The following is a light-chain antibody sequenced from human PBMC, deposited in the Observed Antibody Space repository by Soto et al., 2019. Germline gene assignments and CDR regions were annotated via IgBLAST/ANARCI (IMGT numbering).Light chain of an antibody. CDR3: QQYYTTPLT. J-gene: IGKJ4*01. CDR1: QIVLYSSTNKNF. V-gene: IGKV4-1*01. Sequence: DIVMTQSPDSLAVSLGERATINCKSSQIVLYSSTNKNFLAWYQQKPRQPPKLLIYWASTRESGVPDRFSGSGSGTDFTLTISSLQTEDVAVYYCQQYYTTPLTFGGGTKVDTK. CDR2: WAS.